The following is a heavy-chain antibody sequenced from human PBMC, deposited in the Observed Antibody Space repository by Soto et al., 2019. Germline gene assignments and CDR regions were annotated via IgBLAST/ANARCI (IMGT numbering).Heavy chain of an antibody. Sequence: PGGSLRLSCAASGFTFSSYGMNWVRQAPGKGLEWVSSISSSSYIYYADSVKGRFTISRDNAKNSLYLQMNSLRAEDTAVYYCARGGGYDFWSGYYVSDYYYYGMDVWGQGTTVTVSS. CDR1: GFTFSSYG. V-gene: IGHV3-21*01. J-gene: IGHJ6*02. CDR2: ISSSSYI. CDR3: ARGGGYDFWSGYYVSDYYYYGMDV. D-gene: IGHD3-3*01.